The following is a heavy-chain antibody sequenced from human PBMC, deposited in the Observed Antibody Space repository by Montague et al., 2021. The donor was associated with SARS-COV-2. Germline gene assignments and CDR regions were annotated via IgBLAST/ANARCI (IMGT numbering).Heavy chain of an antibody. J-gene: IGHJ3*02. Sequence: SETLSLTCTVSGGSISSYYWSWIRQPPGKGLEWIGYIYYSGSTNYNPSLKSRVTISLDTSKNQFSLNLNSVTAADTAVYYCSRGSYGPDDFDIWGQGTMVTVSS. CDR2: IYYSGST. CDR1: GGSISSYY. D-gene: IGHD5-18*01. V-gene: IGHV4-59*12. CDR3: SRGSYGPDDFDI.